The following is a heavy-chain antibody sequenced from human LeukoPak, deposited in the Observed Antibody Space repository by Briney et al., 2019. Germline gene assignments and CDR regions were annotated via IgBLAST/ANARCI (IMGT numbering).Heavy chain of an antibody. V-gene: IGHV3-7*04. CDR1: GGSISSGG. D-gene: IGHD7-27*01. CDR3: GRFTRSGDSVY. J-gene: IGHJ4*02. Sequence: ETLSLTCTVSGGSISSGGNYWSWVRQAPGKGLEWVANIKQDGSEKQYVDSVKGRFAISRDNAENSLYLQMNSLKAEDTAVYYCGRFTRSGDSVYWGQGTLVTVSS. CDR2: IKQDGSEK.